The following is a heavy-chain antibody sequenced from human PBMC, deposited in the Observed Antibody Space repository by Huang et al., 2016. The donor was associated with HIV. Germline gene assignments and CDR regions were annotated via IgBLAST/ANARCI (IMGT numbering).Heavy chain of an antibody. J-gene: IGHJ4*02. V-gene: IGHV3-21*02. CDR2: ISTTSTYI. Sequence: EVQLVESGGGLVKPGGSLRLSCAASGFTFSSYTLNWVRQGPGKGLEWVSSISTTSTYIYYADSVKGRFSISRDNANNSLSLQMNSLRVEDSAIYYCATLTGLPRTDYWGQGALVTVSS. CDR1: GFTFSSYT. CDR3: ATLTGLPRTDY. D-gene: IGHD3-9*01.